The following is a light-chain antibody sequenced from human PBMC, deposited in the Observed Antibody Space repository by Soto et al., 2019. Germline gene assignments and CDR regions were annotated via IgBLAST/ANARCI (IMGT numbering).Light chain of an antibody. V-gene: IGLV2-14*01. Sequence: QSALTQPASVSGSPGQSITISCTGTSSDVGGHNSVSWYQQHPGKAPKLMIYAVTNRPSGVSNRFSGSKSGNTASLTISGLQAEDEADYYCSSYTSSSTLKVFGGGTQLTVL. J-gene: IGLJ2*01. CDR2: AVT. CDR1: SSDVGGHNS. CDR3: SSYTSSSTLKV.